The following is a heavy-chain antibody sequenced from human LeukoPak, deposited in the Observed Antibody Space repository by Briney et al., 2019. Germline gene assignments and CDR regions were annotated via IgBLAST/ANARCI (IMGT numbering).Heavy chain of an antibody. Sequence: PSETLSLTCTIFGSSISDNYYWGWIGRPPGKGLEWIGSFYHSGSTYYNPSLKSRVTLSVDTSNNHFSLKLRSVTAAYTAVYYCARHNYYHFWSTLNWFDPWGQGTLVTVSS. D-gene: IGHD3-3*01. CDR2: FYHSGST. V-gene: IGHV4-38-2*02. J-gene: IGHJ5*02. CDR1: GSSISDNYY. CDR3: ARHNYYHFWSTLNWFDP.